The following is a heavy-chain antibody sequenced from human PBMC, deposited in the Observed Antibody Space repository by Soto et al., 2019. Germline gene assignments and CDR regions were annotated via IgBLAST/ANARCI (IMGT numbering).Heavy chain of an antibody. CDR3: ARYRSLDP. CDR1: GFILRNYW. CDR2: IKEDGSEK. D-gene: IGHD3-16*02. V-gene: IGHV3-7*03. Sequence: EVQLVESGGGLVQPGGSLRLSCADSGFILRNYWMSWVRQAPGMGLQWVASIKEDGSEKYYVDPVKGRFTSSRENAKNPLYLQMNSLRAEDTAVYYCARYRSLDPWGQGILVTVSS. J-gene: IGHJ5*02.